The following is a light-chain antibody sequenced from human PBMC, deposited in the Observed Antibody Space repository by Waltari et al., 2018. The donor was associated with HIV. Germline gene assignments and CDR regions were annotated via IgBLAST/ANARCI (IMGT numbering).Light chain of an antibody. CDR2: DVS. CDR3: SSYTRTSTLVA. Sequence: QSALTQPASVSGSPGQSITISCTGTSSDVGSYNYVSWYQQHSGKALKLLIFDVSNRPSGVSNWFSGSKSGDTASLTISGLQTEDEAYYYCSSYTRTSTLVAFGGGTKVTVL. V-gene: IGLV2-14*01. J-gene: IGLJ2*01. CDR1: SSDVGSYNY.